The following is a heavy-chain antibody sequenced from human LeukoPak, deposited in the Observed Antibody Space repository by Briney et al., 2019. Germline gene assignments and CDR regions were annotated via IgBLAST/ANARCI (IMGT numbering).Heavy chain of an antibody. CDR1: GFTFNNNA. CDR2: ISASGGNT. J-gene: IGHJ4*02. Sequence: PGGSLRLSCAASGFTFNNNAMSWVRQAPGKGLEWVSSISASGGNTYYADSVKGRLTISRDNFKNTLYLQMNTLRVEDSAVYYCAKVSVAVAGRASLDYWGQGTLVTVSS. D-gene: IGHD6-19*01. V-gene: IGHV3-23*01. CDR3: AKVSVAVAGRASLDY.